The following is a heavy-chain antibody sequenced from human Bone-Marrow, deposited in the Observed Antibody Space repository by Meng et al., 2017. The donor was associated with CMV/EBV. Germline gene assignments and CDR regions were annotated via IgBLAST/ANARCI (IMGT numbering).Heavy chain of an antibody. D-gene: IGHD2-8*01. J-gene: IGHJ4*02. CDR2: INSDGSTT. CDR1: GFTFSSYE. V-gene: IGHV3-74*01. CDR3: ARGVYYFDY. Sequence: GESLKISCAASGFTFSSYEMNWVRQAPGKGLVWVSRINSDGSTTRYADSVKGRFTISRDNARNTLYLQMNSLRAEDTTVYYCARGVYYFDYWGQGTLVTVSS.